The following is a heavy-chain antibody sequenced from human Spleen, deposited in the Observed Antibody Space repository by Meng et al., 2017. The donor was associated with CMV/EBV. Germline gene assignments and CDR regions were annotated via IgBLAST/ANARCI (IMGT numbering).Heavy chain of an antibody. CDR1: GFTFSSYW. Sequence: GESLKISCAASGFTFSSYWMSWVHQTPGKGLEWVANIKQDGSEKYYVDSVKGRFTISRDNAKNSLYLQMNSLRAEDTAVYYCAKGNERWLQWGYWGQGTLVTVSS. J-gene: IGHJ4*02. CDR2: IKQDGSEK. D-gene: IGHD5-24*01. CDR3: AKGNERWLQWGY. V-gene: IGHV3-7*01.